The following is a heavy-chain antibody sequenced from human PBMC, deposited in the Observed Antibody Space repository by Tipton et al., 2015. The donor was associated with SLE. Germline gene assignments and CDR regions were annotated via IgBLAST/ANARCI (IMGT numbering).Heavy chain of an antibody. Sequence: QSGAEVKKPGASVKVSCKASGYTFTSYGISWVRQAPGQGLEWMGCISAYNGNTKYTQRLKDRVTMTTDTSTSTVTLELRSLRSDDTAVYYCGRGNAGVHYGMDVWGQGTTVTVSS. V-gene: IGHV1-18*01. J-gene: IGHJ6*02. CDR3: GRGNAGVHYGMDV. CDR2: ISAYNGNT. D-gene: IGHD2-8*01. CDR1: GYTFTSYG.